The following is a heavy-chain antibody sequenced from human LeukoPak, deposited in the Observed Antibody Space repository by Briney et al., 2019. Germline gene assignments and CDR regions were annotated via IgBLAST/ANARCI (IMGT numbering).Heavy chain of an antibody. Sequence: VKVSCKASGGTFSSYAISWVRQAPGQGLEWMGRIIPIFGIANYAQKFQGSVTITADKSTSTAYMELSSLRSEGTAVYYCARPLPYCGGDCYSLEYWGQGTLVTVSS. D-gene: IGHD2-21*02. CDR1: GGTFSSYA. CDR2: IIPIFGIA. V-gene: IGHV1-69*10. CDR3: ARPLPYCGGDCYSLEY. J-gene: IGHJ4*02.